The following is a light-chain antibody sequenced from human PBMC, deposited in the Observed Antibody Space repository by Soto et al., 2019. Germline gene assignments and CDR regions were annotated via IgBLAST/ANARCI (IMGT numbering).Light chain of an antibody. CDR3: QHYNNWPLT. J-gene: IGKJ4*01. V-gene: IGKV1-5*01. CDR1: QSISSW. CDR2: DAS. Sequence: DIQMTQSPSTLSASVGDRVTMTSRASQSISSWLAWYQQKPGKAPKLLIYDASSLESGVPSRFSGSGSGTEFTLTISSLQSEDFAVYYCQHYNNWPLTFGGGTKV.